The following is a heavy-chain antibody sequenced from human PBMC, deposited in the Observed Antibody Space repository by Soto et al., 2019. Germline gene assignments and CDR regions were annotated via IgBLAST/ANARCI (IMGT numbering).Heavy chain of an antibody. CDR3: ARERRPTPYYDILTGPAPFYMDV. CDR2: IYYSGST. V-gene: IGHV4-59*01. J-gene: IGHJ6*03. D-gene: IGHD3-9*01. Sequence: PSETLSLTCTVSGGSISSYYWSWIRQPPGKGLEWIGYIYYSGSTNYNPSLKSRVTISVDTSKNQFSLKLSSVTAADTAVYYCARERRPTPYYDILTGPAPFYMDVWGKGTTVTVSS. CDR1: GGSISSYY.